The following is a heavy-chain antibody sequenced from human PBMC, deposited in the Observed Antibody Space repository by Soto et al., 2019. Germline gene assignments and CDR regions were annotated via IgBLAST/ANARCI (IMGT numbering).Heavy chain of an antibody. J-gene: IGHJ4*02. CDR1: GFTFSSYS. Sequence: GGSLRLSCAASGFTFSSYSMNWVRQAPGKGLEWVSYISSSSSTIYYADSVKGRFTISRDNAKNSLYLQMNSLRDEDTAVYYCARIGPTVVTFFPGSPSDYWGQGTLVTVSS. V-gene: IGHV3-48*02. CDR3: ARIGPTVVTFFPGSPSDY. D-gene: IGHD2-21*02. CDR2: ISSSSSTI.